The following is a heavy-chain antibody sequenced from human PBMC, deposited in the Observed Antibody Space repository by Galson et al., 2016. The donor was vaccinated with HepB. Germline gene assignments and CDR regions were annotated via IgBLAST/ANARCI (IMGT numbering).Heavy chain of an antibody. V-gene: IGHV3-74*01. J-gene: IGHJ6*02. CDR1: GFTFSSYW. CDR2: INSDESNT. Sequence: SLRLSCAASGFTFSSYWMHWVRHAPGKGLVWVSRINSDESNTNYADSVKGRFTISRDNAKNTLYLQMNSLRAEDTAVYYCARAYYYGMNVWGQGTAVTV. CDR3: ARAYYYGMNV.